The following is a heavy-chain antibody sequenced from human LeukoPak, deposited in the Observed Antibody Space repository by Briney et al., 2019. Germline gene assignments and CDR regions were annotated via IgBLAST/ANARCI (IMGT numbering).Heavy chain of an antibody. J-gene: IGHJ4*02. CDR3: AGQKDPRPIDY. CDR2: INPSSGGT. Sequence: GASVKVSCRASGYTFIAYYMHWVRQAPGQGLEWMGWINPSSGGTNYAQKFQGRGTMTRDTSISTAYMELSELRSDDTAVYYCAGQKDPRPIDYWGQGTLITVSS. V-gene: IGHV1-2*02. CDR1: GYTFIAYY.